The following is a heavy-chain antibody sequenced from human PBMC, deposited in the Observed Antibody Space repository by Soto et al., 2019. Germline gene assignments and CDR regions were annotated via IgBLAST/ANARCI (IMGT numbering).Heavy chain of an antibody. Sequence: GGSLRLSCAASGFTVSSNYMSWVRQAPGKGLEWVSVIYSGGSTYYADSVKGRFTISRDNSKNTLYLQMNSLRAEDTAVYYCARDPLYGDYPHPFDYWGQGTRVTVSS. V-gene: IGHV3-66*01. D-gene: IGHD4-17*01. CDR1: GFTVSSNY. CDR3: ARDPLYGDYPHPFDY. J-gene: IGHJ4*02. CDR2: IYSGGST.